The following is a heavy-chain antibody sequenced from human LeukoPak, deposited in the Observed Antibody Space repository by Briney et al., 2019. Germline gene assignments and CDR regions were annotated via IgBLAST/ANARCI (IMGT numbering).Heavy chain of an antibody. CDR3: ARDYYGSGSGMDV. D-gene: IGHD3-10*01. Sequence: GGSLRLSCAASGFTVSSNYMSWVRQAPGKGLEWVSVIYSGGSTYYADSVKGRFTISRDNSKNTLYLQMNSLRAEDTAVYYCARDYYGSGSGMDVWGQGTTVTVSS. CDR1: GFTVSSNY. J-gene: IGHJ6*02. CDR2: IYSGGST. V-gene: IGHV3-66*01.